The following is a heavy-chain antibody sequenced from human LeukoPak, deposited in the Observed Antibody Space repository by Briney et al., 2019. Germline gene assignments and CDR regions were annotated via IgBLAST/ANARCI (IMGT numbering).Heavy chain of an antibody. CDR1: GFTFSSYG. Sequence: GGSLRLSCASSGFTFSSYGKHWVRQAPGKGLEWVAFIRYDGSNKYYADSVKGRFTISRDNSKNTLYLQMNSLRAEDTAVYYCAKPTRCSSTSCCAYGNWSDPWGQGTLVTVSS. V-gene: IGHV3-30*02. J-gene: IGHJ5*02. CDR2: IRYDGSNK. CDR3: AKPTRCSSTSCCAYGNWSDP. D-gene: IGHD2-2*01.